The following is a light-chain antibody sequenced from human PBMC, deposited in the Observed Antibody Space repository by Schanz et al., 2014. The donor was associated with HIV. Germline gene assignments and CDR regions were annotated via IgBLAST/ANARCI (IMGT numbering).Light chain of an antibody. CDR2: GNS. J-gene: IGLJ3*02. CDR3: NSYTSSNTRV. Sequence: QSVLTQPPSVSGAPGQRVSISCTGSSSNIGAGYDVHWYQQLPGTAPKLLIYGNSNRPSGVPDRFSGSKSGTLASLAISGLRSDDEADYYCNSYTSSNTRVFGGGTKLTVL. V-gene: IGLV1-40*01. CDR1: SSNIGAGYD.